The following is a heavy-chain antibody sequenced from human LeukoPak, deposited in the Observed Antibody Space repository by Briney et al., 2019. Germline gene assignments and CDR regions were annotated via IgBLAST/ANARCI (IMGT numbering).Heavy chain of an antibody. CDR3: ARGGNRYYYDSSGYYYY. V-gene: IGHV1-69*05. J-gene: IGHJ4*02. D-gene: IGHD3-22*01. Sequence: ASVKVSCKASGGTFSSYAIIWVRQAPGQGLEWMGRIIPIFGTANYAQKFQGRVTITTDESTSTAYMELSSLRSEDTAVYYCARGGNRYYYDSSGYYYYWGQGTLVTVSS. CDR2: IIPIFGTA. CDR1: GGTFSSYA.